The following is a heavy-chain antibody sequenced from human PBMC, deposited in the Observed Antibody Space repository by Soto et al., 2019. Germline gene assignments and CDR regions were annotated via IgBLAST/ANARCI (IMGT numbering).Heavy chain of an antibody. D-gene: IGHD3-22*01. CDR1: GFTFSDYY. CDR3: ARDRSLEYYDSSGYPDY. J-gene: IGHJ4*02. CDR2: ISSSGSTI. Sequence: PGGSLRLSCAAPGFTFSDYYMSWIRQAPGKGLEWVSYISSSGSTIYYADSVKGRFTISRDNAKNSLYLQMNSLRAEDTAVYYCARDRSLEYYDSSGYPDYWGQGTLVTVSS. V-gene: IGHV3-11*01.